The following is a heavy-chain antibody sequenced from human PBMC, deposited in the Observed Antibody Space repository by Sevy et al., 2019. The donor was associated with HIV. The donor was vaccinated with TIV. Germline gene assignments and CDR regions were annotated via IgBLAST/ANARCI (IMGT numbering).Heavy chain of an antibody. J-gene: IGHJ1*01. CDR1: GFIFSNFA. Sequence: GGSLRLSCTVSGFIFSNFAMHWVRQAPGKGLEWVAVTSYDGSHKYYADSVKGRFTVSRDNSRNILSLEMNSLRRDDTADYYCARGENDDDFFQYRGQGTLVTVSS. D-gene: IGHD3-16*01. CDR3: ARGENDDDFFQY. V-gene: IGHV3-30*04. CDR2: TSYDGSHK.